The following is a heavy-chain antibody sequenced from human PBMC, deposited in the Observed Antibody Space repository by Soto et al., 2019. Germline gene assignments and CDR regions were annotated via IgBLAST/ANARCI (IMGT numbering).Heavy chain of an antibody. CDR3: ARRDSGGFYRFFDS. CDR1: GGSLSTNP. CDR2: TGSGTGPG. D-gene: IGHD2-15*01. J-gene: IGHJ4*02. V-gene: IGHV1-69*06. Sequence: SVKVSCKASGGSLSTNPISWVRQAPGQGLEWMGGTGSGTGPGNHAQKFQGRLTVTADKSTSTVYMELTNLSSEDTAVYYCARRDSGGFYRFFDSWGQGTPATVSS.